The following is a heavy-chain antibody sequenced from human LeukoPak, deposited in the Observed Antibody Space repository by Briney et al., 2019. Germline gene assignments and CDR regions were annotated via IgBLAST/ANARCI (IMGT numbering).Heavy chain of an antibody. D-gene: IGHD2-15*01. Sequence: GGSLRLSCVASGFTFSGHWMHWVRQVPGKGPMAVSRITPDGNAAAYADSVKGRFTIPRDNAKNTLYLEMNSLTAEDTALYHCTRSGYSNGYDYWGQGTLVTVSS. V-gene: IGHV3-74*03. CDR2: ITPDGNAA. CDR1: GFTFSGHW. CDR3: TRSGYSNGYDY. J-gene: IGHJ4*02.